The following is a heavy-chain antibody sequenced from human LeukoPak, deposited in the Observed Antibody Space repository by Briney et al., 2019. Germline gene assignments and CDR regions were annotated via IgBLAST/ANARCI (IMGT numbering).Heavy chain of an antibody. V-gene: IGHV1-46*01. Sequence: ASVKVSCKASGYTFTGYYMHWVRQAPGQGLEWMGIINPSGGSTSYAQKFQGRVTMTRDTSTSTVYMELSSLRSEDTAVYYCASACSGGSCYLDKPFDYWGQGTLVTVSS. D-gene: IGHD2-15*01. J-gene: IGHJ4*02. CDR2: INPSGGST. CDR3: ASACSGGSCYLDKPFDY. CDR1: GYTFTGYY.